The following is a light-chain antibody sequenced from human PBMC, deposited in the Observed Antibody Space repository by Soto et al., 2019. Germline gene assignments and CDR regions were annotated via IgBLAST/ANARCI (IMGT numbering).Light chain of an antibody. J-gene: IGKJ4*01. V-gene: IGKV3-15*01. Sequence: EIGMTQSPGTLSVSPGERATLSCRATQSVGSNLAWYQQKPGQAPRLLIYDASTRATGVPARFSGSGSGTDFTHTISSLRSEDVAVYHCQQYNNWPPFTFGGGTKVEIK. CDR1: QSVGSN. CDR2: DAS. CDR3: QQYNNWPPFT.